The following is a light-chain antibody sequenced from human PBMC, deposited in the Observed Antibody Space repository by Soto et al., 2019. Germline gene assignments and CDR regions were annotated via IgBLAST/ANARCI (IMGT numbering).Light chain of an antibody. CDR3: KGYAGSNPYV. Sequence: ALTQPPSASGSPGQSVTISCTGTKNASGVYDFFSWYQHHPGKAPRLIIYEVVQRPSRVPDRFSGSKSGNRASLTVSGLQPADVADYFCKGYAGSNPYVCGGGTKVTV. CDR2: EVV. J-gene: IGLJ1*01. V-gene: IGLV2-8*01. CDR1: KNASGVYDF.